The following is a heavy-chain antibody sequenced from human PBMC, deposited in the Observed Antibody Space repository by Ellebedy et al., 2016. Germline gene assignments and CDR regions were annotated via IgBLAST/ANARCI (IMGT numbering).Heavy chain of an antibody. CDR3: VRPRQTGLDSNWGY. V-gene: IGHV5-51*01. CDR2: IYFADSDT. J-gene: IGHJ4*02. D-gene: IGHD7-27*01. CDR1: TYIFTGYW. Sequence: GESLKISCQGSTYIFTGYWIGWVRQMPGKGLEWMGIIYFADSDTRYSPSFQGQVTISVDKSIGTAYLHWSSLKASDTAMYYCVRPRQTGLDSNWGYWGQGTLVTVSS.